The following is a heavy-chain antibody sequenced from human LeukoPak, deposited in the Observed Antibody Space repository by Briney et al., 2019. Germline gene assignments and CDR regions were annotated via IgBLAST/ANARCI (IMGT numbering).Heavy chain of an antibody. CDR3: ARVGRTGTTRWFDL. CDR2: INPNSGGT. D-gene: IGHD1-1*01. J-gene: IGHJ5*02. Sequence: GASVKVSCKASGYTFTSYYMHWVRQAPGQGLEWMGWINPNSGGTNYAQKFQGRVTITRDTSISTAYMELSRLRSDDTAVYYCARVGRTGTTRWFDLWGQGTLVTVSS. CDR1: GYTFTSYY. V-gene: IGHV1-2*02.